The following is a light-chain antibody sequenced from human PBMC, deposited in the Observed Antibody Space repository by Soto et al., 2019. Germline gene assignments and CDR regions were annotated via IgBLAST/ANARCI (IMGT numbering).Light chain of an antibody. Sequence: DIQMTQSTSTLSASVGDRVTITGRASQTISNWLAWYQQKPGKAPKVLIYDASTLDGGVPSRFSGRRSGTDFTLTISSLQPSDFATYYCQQYNTYPLTFGGGTKVDI. V-gene: IGKV1-5*01. CDR3: QQYNTYPLT. CDR1: QTISNW. CDR2: DAS. J-gene: IGKJ4*01.